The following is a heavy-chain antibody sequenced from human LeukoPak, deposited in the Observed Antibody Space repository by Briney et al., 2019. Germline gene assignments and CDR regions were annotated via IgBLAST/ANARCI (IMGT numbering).Heavy chain of an antibody. D-gene: IGHD1-26*01. V-gene: IGHV4-39*07. CDR3: ARGVLVGATTNYFDY. CDR2: IYYSGST. CDR1: GGSISSSSYY. J-gene: IGHJ4*02. Sequence: SETLSLTCTVSGGSISSSSYYWGWIRQPPGKGLEWIGSIYYSGSTNYNPSLKSRVTISVDTSKNQFSLKLSSVTAADTAVYYCARGVLVGATTNYFDYWGQGTLVTVSS.